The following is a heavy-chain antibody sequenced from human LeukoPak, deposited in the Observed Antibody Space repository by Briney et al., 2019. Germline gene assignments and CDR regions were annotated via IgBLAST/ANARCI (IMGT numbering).Heavy chain of an antibody. D-gene: IGHD2-15*01. V-gene: IGHV3-15*01. J-gene: IGHJ4*02. Sequence: GGSLRLSCATSGFSFSGAWLSWVRQAPGKGLEWIGRIQHGGTTDYAAPVKGRFTISRDDSKATLYLQMNSLKTEDTAIYYCTTVTHFYLGGQGTLVTVSS. CDR3: TTVTHFYL. CDR1: GFSFSGAW. CDR2: IQHGGTT.